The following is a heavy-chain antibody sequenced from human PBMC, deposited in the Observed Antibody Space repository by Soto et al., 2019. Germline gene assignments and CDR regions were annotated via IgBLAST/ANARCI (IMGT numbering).Heavy chain of an antibody. CDR3: AKNMGSGRTMDDYYMDV. CDR1: GFTFSSYA. D-gene: IGHD3-10*01. J-gene: IGHJ6*03. CDR2: ISGSGGST. Sequence: EVQLLESGGGLVQPGGSLRLSCAASGFTFSSYAMSWVRQAPGKGLEWVSAISGSGGSTYYADSVKGRFTISRDNSKNTLYLQMNSLRAEDTAVYYCAKNMGSGRTMDDYYMDVWGKGTTVTVS. V-gene: IGHV3-23*01.